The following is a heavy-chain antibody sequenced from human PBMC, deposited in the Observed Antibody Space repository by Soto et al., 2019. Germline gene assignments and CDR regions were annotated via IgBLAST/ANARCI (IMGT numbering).Heavy chain of an antibody. CDR2: VYYTGST. V-gene: IGHV4-59*01. J-gene: IGHJ4*02. D-gene: IGHD6-19*01. Sequence: LSLTCSVSGGSISGSYWSWIRQSPGKGLEWLGYVYYTGSTNYSPSLRSRVSISVDTSKNEFSLRLSSVTAADTAVYFCARGVAVPGAHIDYWGQGTQVTVSS. CDR3: ARGVAVPGAHIDY. CDR1: GGSISGSY.